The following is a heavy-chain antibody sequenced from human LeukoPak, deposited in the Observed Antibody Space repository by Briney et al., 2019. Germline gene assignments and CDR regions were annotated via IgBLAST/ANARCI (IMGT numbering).Heavy chain of an antibody. V-gene: IGHV4-59*01. CDR3: ARGIARDGAFDY. CDR1: GGSISSYY. CDR2: IYHSGST. Sequence: SETLSLTCTVSGGSISSYYWSWIRQPPGKGLEWIGYIYHSGSTNYNPSLKSRVTISVDTSKNQFSLKLSSVTAADTAVYYCARGIARDGAFDYWGQGTLVTVSS. J-gene: IGHJ4*02.